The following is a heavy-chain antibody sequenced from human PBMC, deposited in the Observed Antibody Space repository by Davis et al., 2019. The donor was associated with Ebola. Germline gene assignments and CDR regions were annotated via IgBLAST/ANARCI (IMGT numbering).Heavy chain of an antibody. CDR1: GFTFSSYA. V-gene: IGHV3-66*01. Sequence: GESLKISCAASGFTFSSYAMSWVRQAPGKGLEWVSVIYSGGSTYYADSVKGRFTISRDNSKNTLYLQMNSLRAEDTAVYYCARGGNWNVFDYWGQGTLVTVSS. CDR2: IYSGGST. CDR3: ARGGNWNVFDY. J-gene: IGHJ4*02. D-gene: IGHD1-1*01.